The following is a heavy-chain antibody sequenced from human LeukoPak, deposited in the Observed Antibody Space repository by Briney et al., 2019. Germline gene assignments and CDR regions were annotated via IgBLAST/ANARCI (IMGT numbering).Heavy chain of an antibody. CDR3: ARDYEQASVVVTAAHVSWFDP. CDR1: GGTFSSYA. V-gene: IGHV1-69*05. J-gene: IGHJ5*02. D-gene: IGHD2-2*01. Sequence: SVKVSCKASGGTFSSYAISWLRQAPGQGLEWMGRTIPIFGTANYAQKFQGRVTITTDESTSTAYMELSSLRSEDTAVYYCARDYEQASVVVTAAHVSWFDPWGQGTLVTVSS. CDR2: TIPIFGTA.